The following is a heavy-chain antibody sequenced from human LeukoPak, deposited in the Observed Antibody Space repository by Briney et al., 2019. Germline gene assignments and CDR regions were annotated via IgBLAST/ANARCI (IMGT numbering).Heavy chain of an antibody. V-gene: IGHV3-23*01. J-gene: IGHJ4*02. CDR1: GFTFSSSA. CDR2: ITGSATTT. CDR3: SKDQHMGISGGDDY. Sequence: GGSLRLSCTASGFTFSSSAMNWVRQAPGKGLEWVSGITGSATTTYYADSVKGRFTISRDNSKNTLYLQMNSLRAEDTALYYCSKDQHMGISGGDDYWGQGTLVTVSS. D-gene: IGHD6-13*01.